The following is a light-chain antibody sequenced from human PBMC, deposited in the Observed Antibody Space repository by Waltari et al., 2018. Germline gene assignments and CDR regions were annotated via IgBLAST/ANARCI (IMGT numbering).Light chain of an antibody. CDR1: SSDVVNYNY. V-gene: IGLV2-11*01. CDR2: DVS. CDR3: CSYAGRYTYV. J-gene: IGLJ1*01. Sequence: QPALTQPRSVSGSPGQSVTISCTGTSSDVVNYNYVSWYQQHPGKAPKFMLFDVSQRPSGVPDRFSGSKSGSTASLTISGLQAEDEADYYCCSYAGRYTYVFGTGTKVTVL.